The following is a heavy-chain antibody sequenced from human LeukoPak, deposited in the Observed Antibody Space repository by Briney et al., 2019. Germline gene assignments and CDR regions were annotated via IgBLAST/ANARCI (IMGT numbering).Heavy chain of an antibody. Sequence: GGSLRLSCAVSGFSVSGYRMTWVRQAPGKGLEWVANIKQDGSEKNYVDSAKGRFTISRDNAENSLFLQMNSLRVEDTAVYYCAREWQGGIAAAGTRIEGDYWGQGTLVAVSS. D-gene: IGHD6-13*01. V-gene: IGHV3-7*01. CDR3: AREWQGGIAAAGTRIEGDY. J-gene: IGHJ4*02. CDR1: GFSVSGYR. CDR2: IKQDGSEK.